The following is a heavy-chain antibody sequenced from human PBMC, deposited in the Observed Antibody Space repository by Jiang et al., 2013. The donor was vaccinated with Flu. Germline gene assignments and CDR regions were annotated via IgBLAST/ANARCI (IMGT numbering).Heavy chain of an antibody. D-gene: IGHD3-22*01. CDR3: ARGRSRDSSGYHYSYYYYGLDV. V-gene: IGHV1-69*17. J-gene: IGHJ6*02. Sequence: SGAEVKKPGSSVRISCKAYGDTFTTYAFSWVRQAPGQGLEWLGGIITSVGITTYAEKFQGRVTVSADMSTSTVYMEMSRLTSEDTALYYCARGRSRDSSGYHYSYYYYGLDVWGRGTTVTVSS. CDR2: IITSVGIT. CDR1: GDTFTTYA.